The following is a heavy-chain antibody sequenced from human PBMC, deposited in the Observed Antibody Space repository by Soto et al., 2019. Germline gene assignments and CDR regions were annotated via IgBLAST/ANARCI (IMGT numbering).Heavy chain of an antibody. CDR1: GGSISSGDYY. V-gene: IGHV4-30-4*01. D-gene: IGHD5-18*01. CDR3: ARYTAMAQFDY. J-gene: IGHJ4*02. Sequence: TLSLTCTVSGGSISSGDYYWSWIRQPPGKGLEWIGYIYYSGSTYYNPSLKSRVTISVDTSKNQFSLKLSSVTAADTAVYYCARYTAMAQFDYWGQGTLVTVSS. CDR2: IYYSGST.